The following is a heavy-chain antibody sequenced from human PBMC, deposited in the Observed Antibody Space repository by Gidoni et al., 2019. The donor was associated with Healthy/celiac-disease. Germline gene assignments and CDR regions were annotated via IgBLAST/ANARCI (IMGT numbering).Heavy chain of an antibody. V-gene: IGHV3-9*01. D-gene: IGHD6-13*01. CDR3: AKDMESSISYCFDY. Sequence: EAQLVESGGGLVQPGRSLRHSCAASAFTFDDYAMPWVRQAPGKGLEWVSGISWNSGSIGYADSVKGRFTISRDNAKNALYLQMNSLRAEDTALYYCAKDMESSISYCFDYWGQGTLVTVSS. CDR1: AFTFDDYA. J-gene: IGHJ4*02. CDR2: ISWNSGSI.